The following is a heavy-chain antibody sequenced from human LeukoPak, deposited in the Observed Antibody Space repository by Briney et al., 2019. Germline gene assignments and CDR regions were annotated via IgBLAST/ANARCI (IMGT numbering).Heavy chain of an antibody. CDR2: ISAYNGNT. CDR1: GYTFTSYG. J-gene: IGHJ3*02. Sequence: ASVKVSCKASGYTFTSYGISWVRQAPGQGLEWMGWISAYNGNTNYAQKLQGRVTMTTDTSTSTAYMELRSLRSEDTAVYYCARGPQEVGVVMPLGAFDIWGQGTMVTVSS. CDR3: ARGPQEVGVVMPLGAFDI. V-gene: IGHV1-18*01. D-gene: IGHD3-3*01.